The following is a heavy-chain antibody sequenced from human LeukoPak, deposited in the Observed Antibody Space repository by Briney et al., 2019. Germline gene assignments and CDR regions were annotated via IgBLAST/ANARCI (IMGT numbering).Heavy chain of an antibody. CDR3: AKHSSGWYSFDF. CDR2: INSGGNT. Sequence: GGSLRLSCAASGFAFSTYAMSRVRQAPGKGLEWVSIINSGGNTYYADSVKGRFTISRDNSKNTLWLQMNSLRAEDTAVYYCAKHSSGWYSFDFWGQGILVTVSS. CDR1: GFAFSTYA. J-gene: IGHJ4*02. D-gene: IGHD6-13*01. V-gene: IGHV3-23*01.